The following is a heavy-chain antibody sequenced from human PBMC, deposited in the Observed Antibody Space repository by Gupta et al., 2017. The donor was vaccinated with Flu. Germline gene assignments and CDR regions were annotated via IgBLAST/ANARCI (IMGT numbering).Heavy chain of an antibody. CDR3: ARRRGSMAFDY. D-gene: IGHD5-12*01. J-gene: IGHJ4*02. Sequence: EVQLVESGGGLVQPGGSLRLSCAASGFSFSSYWMSWVRQAPGRGLEWVANINQDGSEKSYVDSVKGRFTISRDNAKNSLYLQMNSLRAEDTAVYYCARRRGSMAFDYWGQGTLVTVSS. CDR2: INQDGSEK. V-gene: IGHV3-7*01. CDR1: GFSFSSYW.